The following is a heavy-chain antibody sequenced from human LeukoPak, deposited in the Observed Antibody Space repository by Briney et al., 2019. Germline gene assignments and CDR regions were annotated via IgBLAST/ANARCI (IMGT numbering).Heavy chain of an antibody. Sequence: PGGSLRLSCAASGFTFTSYSMNWVRQAPGKGLEWVSYISTDGDTTSYADSVQGRFTISRDNTKNSVYLQMNSLRAEDTAVYYCAARFDYWGQGILVTVSS. CDR1: GFTFTSYS. CDR3: AARFDY. V-gene: IGHV3-48*04. J-gene: IGHJ4*02. CDR2: ISTDGDTT.